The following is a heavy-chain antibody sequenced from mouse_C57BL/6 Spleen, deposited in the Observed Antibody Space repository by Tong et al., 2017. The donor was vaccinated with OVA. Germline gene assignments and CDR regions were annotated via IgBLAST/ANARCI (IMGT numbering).Heavy chain of an antibody. Sequence: EVQLQESGGGLVKPGGSLKLSCAASGFTFSSYAMSWVRQTPEKRLEWVATISSGGSYTYYPDSVKGRFTISRDNDKNNLYLQMRSLRYEDTAMYYCERGGEVVPFAYWGQGTLVTVSA. CDR1: GFTFSSYA. D-gene: IGHD1-1*01. V-gene: IGHV5-9-3*01. CDR3: ERGGEVVPFAY. CDR2: ISSGGSYT. J-gene: IGHJ3*01.